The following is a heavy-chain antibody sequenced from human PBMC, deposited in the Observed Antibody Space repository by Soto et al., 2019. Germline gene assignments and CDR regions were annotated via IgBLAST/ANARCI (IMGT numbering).Heavy chain of an antibody. V-gene: IGHV4-39*01. J-gene: IGHJ6*02. CDR1: GGSISSSSYY. Sequence: KTSETLSPTCTLPGGSISSSSYYWGWIRQPPGKGLEWIGSIYYSGSTYYNPSLKSRVTISVDTSKNQFSLKLSSVTAADTAVYYCARRGYDFWSGYYYYGMDVWGQGTTVTVSS. CDR3: ARRGYDFWSGYYYYGMDV. D-gene: IGHD3-3*01. CDR2: IYYSGST.